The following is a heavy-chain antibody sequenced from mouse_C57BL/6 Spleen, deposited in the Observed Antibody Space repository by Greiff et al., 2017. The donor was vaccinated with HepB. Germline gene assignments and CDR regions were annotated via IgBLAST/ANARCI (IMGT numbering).Heavy chain of an antibody. D-gene: IGHD2-3*01. CDR2: IYPGGGYT. CDR3: ARWTYDGYYKYFDY. CDR1: GYTFTNYW. J-gene: IGHJ2*01. Sequence: VQLQQSGAELVRPGTSVNMSCKASGYTFTNYWIGWAKQRPGHGLEWIGDIYPGGGYTNYNEKFKGKATLTADKSSSTAYMQFSSLTSEDSAIYYCARWTYDGYYKYFDYWGQGTTLTVSS. V-gene: IGHV1-63*01.